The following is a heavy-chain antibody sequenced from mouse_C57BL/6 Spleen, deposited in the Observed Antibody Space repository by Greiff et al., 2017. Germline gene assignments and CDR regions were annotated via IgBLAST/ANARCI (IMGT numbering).Heavy chain of an antibody. V-gene: IGHV1-54*01. CDR1: GYAFTNYW. CDR2: INPGSGGT. CDR3: APSYWGFAY. J-gene: IGHJ3*01. Sequence: QVQLQQSGAELVRPGTSVKVSCKASGYAFTNYWIEWVKQRPGQGLEWVGVINPGSGGTNYNEKFKGKATLTADKSSSTAYMQLSSLTSEDSAVYFCAPSYWGFAYWGQGTLVTVSA. D-gene: IGHD4-1*01.